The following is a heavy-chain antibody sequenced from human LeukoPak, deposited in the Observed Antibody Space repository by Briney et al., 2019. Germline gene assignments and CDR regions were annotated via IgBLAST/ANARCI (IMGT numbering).Heavy chain of an antibody. V-gene: IGHV3-23*01. CDR2: IGGAGINT. CDR1: GFKFFSYA. Sequence: GGSLRLSCTPSGFKFFSYAMGWVRQAPGKGLEWVSAIGGAGINTYYADSVKGRFTISRDNSKNTLYLQMNSLGAEDTAVYYCAKDRSWSLHYGLDVWGQGTTVTVSS. J-gene: IGHJ6*02. CDR3: AKDRSWSLHYGLDV. D-gene: IGHD6-13*01.